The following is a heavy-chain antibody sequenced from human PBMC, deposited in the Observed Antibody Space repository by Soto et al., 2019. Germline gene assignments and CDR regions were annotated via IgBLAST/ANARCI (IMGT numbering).Heavy chain of an antibody. V-gene: IGHV3-23*01. Sequence: GGSLGLSCAAPGFTFSSYAMSWVRQAPGKGLEWVSAISGSGGSTYYADSVKGRFTISRDNSKNTLYLQMNSLRAEDTAVYYCAKCSDSHYGWFDLWGQGTLVTVSS. J-gene: IGHJ5*02. D-gene: IGHD4-4*01. CDR3: AKCSDSHYGWFDL. CDR1: GFTFSSYA. CDR2: ISGSGGST.